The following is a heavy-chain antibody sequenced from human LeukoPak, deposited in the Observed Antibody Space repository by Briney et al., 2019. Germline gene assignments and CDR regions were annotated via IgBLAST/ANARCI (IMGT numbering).Heavy chain of an antibody. J-gene: IGHJ4*02. V-gene: IGHV3-48*01. Sequence: PGGSLRLSCAASGFTFSCYTMNWVRQAPGKGLEWVSCFSSDSTTMYNADSVKGRLTISSDTARYSLYLQMNSLRAEDTAVYYCAKDHSSGYDLGYWGQGTLVTVSS. CDR1: GFTFSCYT. CDR2: FSSDSTTM. D-gene: IGHD5-12*01. CDR3: AKDHSSGYDLGY.